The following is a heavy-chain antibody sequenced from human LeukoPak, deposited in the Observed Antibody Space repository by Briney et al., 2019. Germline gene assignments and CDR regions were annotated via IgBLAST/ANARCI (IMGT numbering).Heavy chain of an antibody. CDR2: IYYSGST. J-gene: IGHJ3*02. D-gene: IGHD3-22*01. V-gene: IGHV4-31*03. Sequence: SETLSLTCTVSGGSISSGGYYWSWIRQHPGKGLEWIGYIYYSGSTYYNPSLKSRVTISVDTSKNQFSLKLSSVTAADTAVYYCARDRPYYYDSSGHAFDIWGQGTMVTVSS. CDR3: ARDRPYYYDSSGHAFDI. CDR1: GGSISSGGYY.